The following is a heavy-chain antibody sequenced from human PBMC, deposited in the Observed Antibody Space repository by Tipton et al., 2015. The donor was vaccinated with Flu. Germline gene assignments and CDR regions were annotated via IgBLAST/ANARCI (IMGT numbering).Heavy chain of an antibody. J-gene: IGHJ4*02. CDR1: GGIFRSNA. Sequence: QLVQSGAEVKKPGSSVKVSCKASGGIFRSNAISWVRQAPGQALEWMGVILAIFGTANYAQRFQGRVTITADESTNTVYMELSSLRSGDTAVYYCAGRGGYNFVYFDYWGQESLVTFSS. D-gene: IGHD5-24*01. CDR3: AGRGGYNFVYFDY. CDR2: ILAIFGTA. V-gene: IGHV1-69*01.